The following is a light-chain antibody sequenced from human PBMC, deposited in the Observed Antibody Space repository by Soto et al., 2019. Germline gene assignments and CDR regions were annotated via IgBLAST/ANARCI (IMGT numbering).Light chain of an antibody. CDR3: QDSYSRT. J-gene: IGKJ3*01. V-gene: IGKV1-39*01. CDR2: AAS. CDR1: QSISTF. Sequence: DIQMTQSPSSLSASVGDRVTITCRASQSISTFLNWYHQKPGRTPKLLVFAASTLQSGVPSRFSGSGSGTDFTLTISSLQPEDFGTYYCQDSYSRTFGPGTRVDLK.